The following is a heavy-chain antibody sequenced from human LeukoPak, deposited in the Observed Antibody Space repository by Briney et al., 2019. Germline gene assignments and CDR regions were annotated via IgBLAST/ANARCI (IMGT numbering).Heavy chain of an antibody. CDR3: ARGQGTVTTH. J-gene: IGHJ4*02. Sequence: SETLSLTCAVSGGSFSGYYWTWIRQPPGKGLEWIGEINHSGSANYNPSLKSRVTVSLDTSKNQFSLKLSSVTAADTAVYYCARGQGTVTTHWGQGTLVTVSS. D-gene: IGHD4-17*01. CDR2: INHSGSA. V-gene: IGHV4-34*01. CDR1: GGSFSGYY.